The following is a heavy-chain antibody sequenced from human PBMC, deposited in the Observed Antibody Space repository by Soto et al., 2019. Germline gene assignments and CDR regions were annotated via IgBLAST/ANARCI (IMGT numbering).Heavy chain of an antibody. D-gene: IGHD3-22*01. J-gene: IGHJ6*02. Sequence: QVQLVQSGAEVKKPGSSVKVSCKASGGSLSNYGISWVRQAPGQGLEWMGAIHPVFGTPNYAQKFQDRVTITADESTTTVYMEVRSLTSEDTAVYYCARGDATKIVVTTYYAMDVWGQGTTVTVSS. CDR2: IHPVFGTP. V-gene: IGHV1-69*12. CDR3: ARGDATKIVVTTYYAMDV. CDR1: GGSLSNYG.